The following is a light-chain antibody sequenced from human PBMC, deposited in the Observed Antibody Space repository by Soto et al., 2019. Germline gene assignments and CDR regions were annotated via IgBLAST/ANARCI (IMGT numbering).Light chain of an antibody. CDR3: QHMRT. V-gene: IGKV1-13*02. Sequence: AIQLTQTPSSLSASVGDRVTITCRASQGISSFLAWYQQKPGKAPKLLVYDASTLESGVPSRFSGSGFGTEFSLTISSLQPDDFGSYYCQHMRTFGQGTKVDIK. J-gene: IGKJ1*01. CDR2: DAS. CDR1: QGISSF.